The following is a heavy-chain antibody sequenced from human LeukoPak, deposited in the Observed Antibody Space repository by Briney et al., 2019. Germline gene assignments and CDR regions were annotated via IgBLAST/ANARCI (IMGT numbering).Heavy chain of an antibody. J-gene: IGHJ5*01. CDR2: INPNIGDA. CDR1: GYTFTDYF. D-gene: IGHD2-21*02. CDR3: ARMALDGGDSIGFYS. Sequence: ASVKVSCKASGYTFTDYFIHWVRQAPGQGLEWMGWINPNIGDASYAQKFQDRVTMTRDRSINTAYMELSRLTSDDTAVYYCARMALDGGDSIGFYSCGQGTLVTVS. V-gene: IGHV1-2*02.